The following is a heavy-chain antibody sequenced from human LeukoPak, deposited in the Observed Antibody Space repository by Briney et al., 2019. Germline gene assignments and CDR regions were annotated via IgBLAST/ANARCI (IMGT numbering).Heavy chain of an antibody. CDR3: ARDFYYDSSGYYPRFDY. Sequence: ASVKVSCKASGYTFTGYYMHWVRQAPGQGLEWMGWISDYNGNTNYAQKFQGRVTMTRDMSTSTVYMELSSLRSEDTAVYYCARDFYYDSSGYYPRFDYWGQGTLVTVSS. CDR2: ISDYNGNT. V-gene: IGHV1-2*02. J-gene: IGHJ4*02. CDR1: GYTFTGYY. D-gene: IGHD3-22*01.